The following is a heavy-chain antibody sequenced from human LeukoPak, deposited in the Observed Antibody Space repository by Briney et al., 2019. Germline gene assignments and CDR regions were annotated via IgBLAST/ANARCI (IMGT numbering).Heavy chain of an antibody. J-gene: IGHJ4*02. CDR3: GRDTSTAIDY. Sequence: GGSLRLSSAASGFTFTNHHMDWVRQAPGMGLEWIARTTNRPNAHTTSYAASVRGRFTVSRDDSNNLLHLQMSSLKSDDTAVYYCGRDTSTAIDYWGRGTLVTVSS. V-gene: IGHV3-72*01. CDR1: GFTFTNHH. CDR2: TTNRPNAHTT. D-gene: IGHD5-18*01.